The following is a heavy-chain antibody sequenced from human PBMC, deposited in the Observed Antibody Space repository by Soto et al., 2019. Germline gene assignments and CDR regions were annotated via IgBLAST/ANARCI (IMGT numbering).Heavy chain of an antibody. CDR2: ISGSGGST. CDR3: AKDRAAVAGRGDFFDY. D-gene: IGHD6-19*01. V-gene: IGHV3-23*01. Sequence: EVQLLESGGGLVQPGGSLRLSCAASGFTFSSYAMSWVRQAPGKGLEWVSAISGSGGSTYYADSVKGRFTISRDTSKNTLYLQMNSLRAEDTAVYYCAKDRAAVAGRGDFFDYWGQGTLVTVSS. CDR1: GFTFSSYA. J-gene: IGHJ4*02.